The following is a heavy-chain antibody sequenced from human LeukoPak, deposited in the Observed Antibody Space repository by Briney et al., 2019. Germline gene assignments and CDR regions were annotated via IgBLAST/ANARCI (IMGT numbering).Heavy chain of an antibody. CDR1: GYTFTSYG. D-gene: IGHD2-2*01. J-gene: IGHJ4*02. CDR2: ISAYSGNT. CDR3: ARVYKYCSSTSCLDY. V-gene: IGHV1-18*01. Sequence: ASVKVCCKASGYTFTSYGITWVRQAPGQGLEWMGWISAYSGNTDYAQKLQGRVTMTTDTSTSTGYMELRSLRSDDTAIYYCARVYKYCSSTSCLDYWGQGTLVTVSS.